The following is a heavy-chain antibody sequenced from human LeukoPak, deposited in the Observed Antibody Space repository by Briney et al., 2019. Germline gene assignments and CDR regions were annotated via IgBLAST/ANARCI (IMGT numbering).Heavy chain of an antibody. J-gene: IGHJ4*02. V-gene: IGHV3-7*01. CDR2: IKQDGSEK. CDR1: GFTFSNYW. CDR3: ARDRQIAY. Sequence: PGGPLRLSCAASGFTFSNYWLTWVRQAPGQGLEWVANIKQDGSEKHYVDSVKGRFTISRDNAKNSLYLQMNSLRAEDTAVYYCARDRQIAYWGQGTLVSV.